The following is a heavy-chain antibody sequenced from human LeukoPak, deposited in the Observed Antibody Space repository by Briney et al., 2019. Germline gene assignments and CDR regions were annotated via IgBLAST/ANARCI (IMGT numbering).Heavy chain of an antibody. J-gene: IGHJ4*02. CDR2: IYYSGST. CDR1: GGSVSSGSYY. V-gene: IGHV4-61*01. CDR3: ARPGQLGRYYFDY. Sequence: SETLSLTCTVSGGSVSSGSYYWSWIRQPPGKGLEWIGYIYYSGSTNYNPSLKSRVTISVDTSKNQFSLKLSSVTAADTAVYYCARPGQLGRYYFDYWGQGTLVTVSS. D-gene: IGHD6-13*01.